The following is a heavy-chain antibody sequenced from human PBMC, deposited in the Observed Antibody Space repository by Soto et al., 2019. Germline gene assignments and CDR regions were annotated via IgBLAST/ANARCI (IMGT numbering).Heavy chain of an antibody. CDR3: ARRFTIFGVVITVVGFDP. V-gene: IGHV1-18*01. J-gene: IGHJ5*02. CDR2: ISAYNGNT. CDR1: GYTFTSYG. Sequence: ASVKVSCKASGYTFTSYGISWLRQSPGQGLEWMGWISAYNGNTNYAQKLQGRVTMTTDTSTSTAYMELRSLRSDDTAVYYCARRFTIFGVVITVVGFDPWGQGTLVTVSS. D-gene: IGHD3-3*01.